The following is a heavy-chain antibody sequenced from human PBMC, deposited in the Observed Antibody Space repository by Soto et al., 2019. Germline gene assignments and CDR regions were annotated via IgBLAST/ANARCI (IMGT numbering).Heavy chain of an antibody. V-gene: IGHV3-23*01. CDR3: ARGSGSYDN. CDR2: IGDIGDSA. CDR1: GFTFSNYA. D-gene: IGHD3-10*01. J-gene: IGHJ4*02. Sequence: GRSLRLSCEASGFTFSNYAMSWVRQAPGKGLEWVSGIGDIGDSAHYADSVKGRFTISRDNSKNTLYLQMNSLRAEDTAVYYCARGSGSYDNWGQGNLVTGSS.